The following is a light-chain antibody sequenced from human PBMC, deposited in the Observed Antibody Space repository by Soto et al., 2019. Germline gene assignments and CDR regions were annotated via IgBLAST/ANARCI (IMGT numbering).Light chain of an antibody. CDR2: GNS. V-gene: IGLV1-40*01. Sequence: SVLTRPPSVSGAQRQRVTISCTGSSSNIGAGYDVHWYQQLPGTAPKLLIYGNSNRPSGVPDRFSGSKSGTSASLAITGLQAEDEADYYCSSYTSSSVVFGGGTKVTVL. J-gene: IGLJ2*01. CDR3: SSYTSSSVV. CDR1: SSNIGAGYD.